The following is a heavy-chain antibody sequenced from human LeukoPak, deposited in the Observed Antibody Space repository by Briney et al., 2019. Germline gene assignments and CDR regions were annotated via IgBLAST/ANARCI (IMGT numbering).Heavy chain of an antibody. CDR3: AGHVSAAAGGR. Sequence: SETLSLTCAVSGGSISSGGYSWSWIRQPPGKGLEWIEEIHHSGSTKYNPSLKSRVTISLDTSKNQFSLKLNSMTAADTAVYYCAGHVSAAAGGRWGQGTLVTVSS. CDR1: GGSISSGGYS. CDR2: IHHSGST. V-gene: IGHV4-30-2*01. D-gene: IGHD6-13*01. J-gene: IGHJ4*02.